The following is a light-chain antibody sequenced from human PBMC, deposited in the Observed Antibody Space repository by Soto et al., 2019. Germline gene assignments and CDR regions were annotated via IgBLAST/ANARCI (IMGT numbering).Light chain of an antibody. CDR1: QGISSA. CDR2: DAS. V-gene: IGKV1-13*02. J-gene: IGKJ4*01. CDR3: QQFNTPLT. Sequence: AIQLTQSPSSLSASVGDRVTITCRASQGISSALAWYQQKPGKPPKLLIYDASSLESEVPSRFSGSGSGTDFTLTISSLQPEDFATYYCQQFNTPLTFGGGTKVEIK.